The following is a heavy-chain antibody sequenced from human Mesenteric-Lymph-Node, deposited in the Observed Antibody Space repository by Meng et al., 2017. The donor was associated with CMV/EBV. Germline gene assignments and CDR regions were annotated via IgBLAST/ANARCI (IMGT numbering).Heavy chain of an antibody. D-gene: IGHD3-22*01. Sequence: LELTCAASGFTFSSYGMHWVRQAPGKGLEWVAFIRYDGRNKYDADSVKGRGTISRDNSKNTLYLQRNSLREEDTDGDYCAKGLYYDSSGYLDYWGPGTLVPFSS. V-gene: IGHV3-30*02. CDR1: GFTFSSYG. CDR2: IRYDGRNK. J-gene: IGHJ4*01. CDR3: AKGLYYDSSGYLDY.